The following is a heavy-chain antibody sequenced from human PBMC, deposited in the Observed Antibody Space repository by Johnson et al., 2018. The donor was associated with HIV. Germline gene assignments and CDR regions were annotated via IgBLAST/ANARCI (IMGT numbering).Heavy chain of an antibody. D-gene: IGHD4-11*01. J-gene: IGHJ3*02. CDR3: ARDPGYSSFDI. CDR2: VKEDESEK. V-gene: IGHV3-7*05. Sequence: PGKGLEFVANVKEDESEKSYVDSVKGRFSISRDNAKNLMFLQMNSLRVEDTGVYYCARDPGYSSFDIWGQGAVVIVSS.